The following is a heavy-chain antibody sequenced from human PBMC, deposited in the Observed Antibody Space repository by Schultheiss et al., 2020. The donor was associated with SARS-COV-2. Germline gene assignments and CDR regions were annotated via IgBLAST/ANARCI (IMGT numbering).Heavy chain of an antibody. CDR3: ARATVGPELDGWFDP. CDR2: ISAYNGNT. J-gene: IGHJ5*02. Sequence: ASVKVSCKASGYTFTSYGISWVRQAPGQRLEWMGWISAYNGNTDYAQKLQGRVTMTTDTSTSTAYMELRSLRSDDTAVYYCARATVGPELDGWFDPWGQGTLVTVSS. CDR1: GYTFTSYG. V-gene: IGHV1-18*01. D-gene: IGHD1-26*01.